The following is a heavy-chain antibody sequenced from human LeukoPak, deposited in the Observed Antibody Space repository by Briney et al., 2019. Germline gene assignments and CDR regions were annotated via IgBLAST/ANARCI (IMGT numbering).Heavy chain of an antibody. V-gene: IGHV1-69*10. CDR2: IIPILGIA. J-gene: IGHJ4*02. CDR1: GGTFSSYA. CDR3: ASITSYGYPTPGY. D-gene: IGHD5-18*01. Sequence: VKVSCKASGGTFSSYAISWVRQAPGQGLEWMGRIIPILGIANYAQKFQGRVTITADKSTSTAYMELGSLRSEDTAVYYCASITSYGYPTPGYWGQGTLVTVSS.